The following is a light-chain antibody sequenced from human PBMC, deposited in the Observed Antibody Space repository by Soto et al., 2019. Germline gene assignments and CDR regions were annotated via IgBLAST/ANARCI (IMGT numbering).Light chain of an antibody. J-gene: IGLJ3*02. CDR1: RSDVGAYKL. V-gene: IGLV2-23*01. CDR3: CSYVYSRSFL. Sequence: QSLLSEPAAVSGSPGQSITISRSGTRSDVGAYKLVSCYEQHPCKAPRLSIFEDTRRPSGISSRFSGCKSGTTGSLTISGLPAAFYADYYSCSYVYSRSFLYGGAT. CDR2: EDT.